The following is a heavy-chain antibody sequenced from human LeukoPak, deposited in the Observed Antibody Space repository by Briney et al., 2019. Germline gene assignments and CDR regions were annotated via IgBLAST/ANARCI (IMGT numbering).Heavy chain of an antibody. CDR3: ARDGSGGGWYFFDY. CDR2: MNPNSGAT. Sequence: ASVKVSCKTSGYTFSGYYMYWGRQAPGQGLEWMGLMNPNSGATNYEQKFQGRVSLTRDMSISTAYLELTSVTSDDTAVYYCARDGSGGGWYFFDYWGQGTLVTVSS. D-gene: IGHD6-19*01. CDR1: GYTFSGYY. J-gene: IGHJ4*02. V-gene: IGHV1-2*02.